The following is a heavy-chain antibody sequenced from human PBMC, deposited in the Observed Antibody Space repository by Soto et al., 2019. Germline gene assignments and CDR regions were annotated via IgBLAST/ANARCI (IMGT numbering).Heavy chain of an antibody. Sequence: VKVSCKASGGTFSSYTISWVRQAPGQGLEWMGRIIPILGIANYAQKFQGRVTITADKSTSTAYMELSSLRSEDTAVYYCARGVMTTVTAEFDPWGQGTLVTVSS. CDR1: GGTFSSYT. V-gene: IGHV1-69*02. D-gene: IGHD4-17*01. CDR3: ARGVMTTVTAEFDP. CDR2: IIPILGIA. J-gene: IGHJ5*02.